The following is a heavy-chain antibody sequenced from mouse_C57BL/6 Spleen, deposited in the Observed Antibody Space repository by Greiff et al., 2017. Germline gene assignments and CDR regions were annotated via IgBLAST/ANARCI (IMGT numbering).Heavy chain of an antibody. CDR2: INYDGSST. D-gene: IGHD2-2*01. J-gene: IGHJ4*01. CDR1: GFTFSDYY. CDR3: ARDNGYDGFSYAVDY. V-gene: IGHV5-16*01. Sequence: EVQLVESEGGLVQPGSSMKLSCTASGFTFSDYYMAWVRQVPEKGLEWVANINYDGSSTYYLDSLKSRFIISWYNAKNILYLQMSRLKSEDTATYYCARDNGYDGFSYAVDYWGQGTSVTVSS.